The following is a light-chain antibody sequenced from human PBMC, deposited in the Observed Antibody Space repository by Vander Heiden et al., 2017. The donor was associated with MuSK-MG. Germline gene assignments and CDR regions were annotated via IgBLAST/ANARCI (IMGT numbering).Light chain of an antibody. Sequence: QSVLTQPPSASGTPGQRVTISCSGSSSNIGSNYVYWYQQLPGTDPKLLIYRNNQRPSGVPDRFSGSKSGNSASLAISGLWSEDEDDYYCAAWDDSLSGVLFGGGTKLTVL. J-gene: IGLJ2*01. V-gene: IGLV1-47*03. CDR2: RNN. CDR1: SSNIGSNY. CDR3: AAWDDSLSGVL.